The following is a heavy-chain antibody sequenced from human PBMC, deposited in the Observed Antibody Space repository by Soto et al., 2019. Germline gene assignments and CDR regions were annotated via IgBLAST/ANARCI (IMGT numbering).Heavy chain of an antibody. V-gene: IGHV3-33*01. CDR2: IWYDGSNK. D-gene: IGHD2-15*01. CDR3: ARAPPYCSGGSCYSTIDY. J-gene: IGHJ4*02. Sequence: VAVIWYDGSNKYYADSVKGRFTISRDNSKNTLYLQMNSLRAEDTAVYYCARAPPYCSGGSCYSTIDYWGQGTLVTVSS.